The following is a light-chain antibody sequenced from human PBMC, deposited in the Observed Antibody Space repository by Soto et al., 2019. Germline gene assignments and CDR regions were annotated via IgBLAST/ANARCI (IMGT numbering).Light chain of an antibody. Sequence: DIVLTQSPATLSLSPGARATLSCRASQSVSSYLAWYQQKPGQAPRLLIYDASNRATGIPARLSGSGSGTDFTLTISSLEPEDFAVYYCQQRSLTFGQGTRLDIK. V-gene: IGKV3-11*01. CDR2: DAS. CDR1: QSVSSY. CDR3: QQRSLT. J-gene: IGKJ5*01.